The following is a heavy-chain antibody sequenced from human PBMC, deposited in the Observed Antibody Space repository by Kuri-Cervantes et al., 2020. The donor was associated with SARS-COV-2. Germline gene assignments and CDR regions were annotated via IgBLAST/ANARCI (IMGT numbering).Heavy chain of an antibody. D-gene: IGHD4-17*01. Sequence: GGSLRLSCAASGFTFSSYATHWVRQAPGKGLEWVAVISYDGSNKYYADSVKGRFTISRDNSKNTLYLQMNSLRAEDTAVYYCARDLYGVLYYFDYWGQGTLVTVSS. CDR3: ARDLYGVLYYFDY. J-gene: IGHJ4*02. V-gene: IGHV3-30*04. CDR1: GFTFSSYA. CDR2: ISYDGSNK.